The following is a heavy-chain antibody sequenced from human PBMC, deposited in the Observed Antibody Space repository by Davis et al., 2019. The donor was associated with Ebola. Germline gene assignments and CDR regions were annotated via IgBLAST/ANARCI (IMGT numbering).Heavy chain of an antibody. V-gene: IGHV3-7*03. CDR1: DFIFNSYR. CDR3: VRGNQYDLRLDY. CDR2: INHDGGEK. J-gene: IGHJ4*02. D-gene: IGHD1-14*01. Sequence: PGGSLRLSCVVSDFIFNSYRMSWVRQAPGKGLEWVANINHDGGEKYYVDSVKGRFTISRDNAMNSLYLEMNSLRAEDTAMYYCVRGNQYDLRLDYWGQGTLVTVSS.